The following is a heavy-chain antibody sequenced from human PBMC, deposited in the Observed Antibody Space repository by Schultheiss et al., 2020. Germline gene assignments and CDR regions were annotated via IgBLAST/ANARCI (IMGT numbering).Heavy chain of an antibody. CDR2: IYTSGST. CDR1: GGSFSGYY. CDR3: ARPAGTPSYMDV. V-gene: IGHV4-59*10. Sequence: SETLSLTCAVYGGSFSGYYWSWIRQPAGKGLEWIGRIYTSGSTYYNPSLKSRVTISVDTSKNQFSLRLSSVTAADTAVYYCARPAGTPSYMDVWGKGTTVTVSS. J-gene: IGHJ6*03. D-gene: IGHD6-19*01.